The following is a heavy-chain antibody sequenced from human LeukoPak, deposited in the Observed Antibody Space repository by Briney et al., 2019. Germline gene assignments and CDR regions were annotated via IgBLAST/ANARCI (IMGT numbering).Heavy chain of an antibody. CDR3: AKGSYGSGSYVDY. CDR2: INNSGGAT. J-gene: IGHJ4*02. V-gene: IGHV3-23*01. Sequence: GGSLRLSCAVSGSTFRNYGMSWVRQAPGKGLEWVSSINNSGGATYYADSVKGRFTISRDNSKNTLYLQMNSLRVEDTALYYCAKGSYGSGSYVDYWGQGTLIAVSS. CDR1: GSTFRNYG. D-gene: IGHD3-10*01.